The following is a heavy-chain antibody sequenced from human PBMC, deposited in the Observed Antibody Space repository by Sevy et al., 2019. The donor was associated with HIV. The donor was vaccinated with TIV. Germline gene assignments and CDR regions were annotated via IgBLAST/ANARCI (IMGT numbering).Heavy chain of an antibody. D-gene: IGHD6-13*01. J-gene: IGHJ4*02. CDR1: GFTLNGYW. Sequence: GGSLRLSCVASGFTLNGYWMSWVRQAPGKGLEWVANINQDGNVKYYIGSVKGRFTISRDTARNLLYLQMNSLRVEDTALYYCVRAIAADGSFWGQGTLVTVSS. CDR2: INQDGNVK. V-gene: IGHV3-7*01. CDR3: VRAIAADGSF.